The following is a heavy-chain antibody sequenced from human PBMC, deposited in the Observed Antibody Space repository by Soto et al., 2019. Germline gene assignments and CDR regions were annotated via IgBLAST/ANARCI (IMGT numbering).Heavy chain of an antibody. CDR1: GGSISSGGYS. CDR2: IYHSGST. Sequence: QLQLQESGSGLVKPSQTLSLTCAVSGGSISSGGYSWSWIRQPPGKGLEWIGYIYHSGSTYYNPSLXSXVXIXLDRSKNQFSLKLSSVTAADTAVYYCASGQVVAAHHWGQGTLVTVSS. CDR3: ASGQVVAAHH. V-gene: IGHV4-30-2*01. J-gene: IGHJ5*02. D-gene: IGHD2-15*01.